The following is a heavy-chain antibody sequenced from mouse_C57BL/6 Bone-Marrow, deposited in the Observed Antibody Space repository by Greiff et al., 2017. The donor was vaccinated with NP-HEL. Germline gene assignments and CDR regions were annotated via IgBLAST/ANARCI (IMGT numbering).Heavy chain of an antibody. CDR1: GYTFTSYW. V-gene: IGHV1-59*01. D-gene: IGHD3-3*01. CDR3: ARKMGHWFAY. CDR2: IDPSDSYT. J-gene: IGHJ3*01. Sequence: QVQLQQPGAELVRPGTSVKLSCKASGYTFTSYWMHWVKQRPGQGLEWIGVIDPSDSYTNYNQKFKGKATLTVDTSSSTAYMQLSSLTSEDSAVYYCARKMGHWFAYWGRGTLVTVSA.